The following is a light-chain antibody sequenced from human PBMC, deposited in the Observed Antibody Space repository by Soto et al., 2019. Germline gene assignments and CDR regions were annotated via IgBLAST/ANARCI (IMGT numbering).Light chain of an antibody. V-gene: IGLV2-11*01. Sequence: QSVLTQPRSVSGSPGQSVTISCTGTSTDVGGYNYVSWYQQHPGKVPKLMIYDVSKRPSGVPDRFSGSKSGNTASLTISGLQAEDEADYYCCSYAGGDTLYVFGSGTKLTVL. J-gene: IGLJ1*01. CDR3: CSYAGGDTLYV. CDR1: STDVGGYNY. CDR2: DVS.